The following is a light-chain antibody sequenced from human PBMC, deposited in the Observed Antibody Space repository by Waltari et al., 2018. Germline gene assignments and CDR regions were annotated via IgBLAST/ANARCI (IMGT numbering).Light chain of an antibody. J-gene: IGLJ1*01. CDR2: EVN. Sequence: QSALTQPPSASGSPGRSVTITCTGTRSDVGVFSYVSWYRQLPGKAPQVLIYEVNQRPSGVPNRFSGSKSGNTAFLTVSGLQAEDEGEYYCASYAGTSNYVFGTGTKVTVL. CDR1: RSDVGVFSY. V-gene: IGLV2-8*01. CDR3: ASYAGTSNYV.